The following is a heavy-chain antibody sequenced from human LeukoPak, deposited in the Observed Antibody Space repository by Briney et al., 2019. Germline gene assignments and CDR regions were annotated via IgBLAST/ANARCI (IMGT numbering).Heavy chain of an antibody. Sequence: GGSLRLSCVASGFIFRSYSMTWVRQAPGKGLEWVANIKQDESEKYYVDSVKGRFTISRDNVKDSLYLQMNSLGVEDTAVYYCARAVLPDESVYRPFDYWGPGILATVSS. J-gene: IGHJ4*02. CDR1: GFIFRSYS. D-gene: IGHD5/OR15-5a*01. V-gene: IGHV3-7*01. CDR2: IKQDESEK. CDR3: ARAVLPDESVYRPFDY.